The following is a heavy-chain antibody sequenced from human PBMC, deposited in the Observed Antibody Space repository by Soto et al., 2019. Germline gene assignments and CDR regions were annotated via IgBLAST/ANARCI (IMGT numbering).Heavy chain of an antibody. CDR1: GFTFGSYA. CDR2: INGGGDGT. V-gene: IGHV3-23*01. Sequence: SLRLSCAASGFTFGSYAMGWVRQAPGKGLEWVSAINGGGDGTYYADSVKGRFTISRENPKNALYLQANSLRVEDTAVYFCAKAGKGTAMTFDSWGQGTLVTVSS. CDR3: AKAGKGTAMTFDS. D-gene: IGHD5-18*01. J-gene: IGHJ4*02.